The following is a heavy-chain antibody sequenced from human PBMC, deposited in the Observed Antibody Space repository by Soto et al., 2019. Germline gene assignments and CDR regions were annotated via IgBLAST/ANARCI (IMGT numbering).Heavy chain of an antibody. CDR2: ISAYNGNT. V-gene: IGHV1-18*01. D-gene: IGHD2-2*01. J-gene: IGHJ6*03. CDR1: GYTFTSYG. CDR3: ASGGVPSNDIVVVHDLLMDV. Sequence: QVPLVQSGAEVKKPGASVKVSCKASGYTFTSYGISWVRQAPGQGLEWMGWISAYNGNTNYAQKLQGRVTMTTDTSTSTAYMELRSLRSDDTAVYYCASGGVPSNDIVVVHDLLMDVWGKGTTVTVSS.